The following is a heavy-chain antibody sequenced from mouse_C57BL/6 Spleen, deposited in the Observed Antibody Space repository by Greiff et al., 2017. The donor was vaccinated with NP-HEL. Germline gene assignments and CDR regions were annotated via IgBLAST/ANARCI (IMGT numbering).Heavy chain of an antibody. V-gene: IGHV1-63*01. CDR2: IYPGGGYT. CDR1: GYTFTNYW. D-gene: IGHD1-1*01. J-gene: IGHJ4*01. Sequence: VKLVESGAELVRPGTSVKMSCKASGYTFTNYWIGWAKQRPGHGLEWIGDIYPGGGYTNYNEKFKGKATLTADKSSSTAYMQFSSLTSEDSAIYYCARWGGSSYAMDYWGQGTSVTVSS. CDR3: ARWGGSSYAMDY.